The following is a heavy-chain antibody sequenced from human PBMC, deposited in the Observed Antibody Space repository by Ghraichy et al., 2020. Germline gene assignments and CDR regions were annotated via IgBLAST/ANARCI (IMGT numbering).Heavy chain of an antibody. CDR2: MSGNGGRT. CDR1: GFTFSSYA. Sequence: GGSLRLSCAASGFTFSSYAMSWVRQAPGKGLEWVWVMSGNGGRTYYVDSVRGRFTISRDNSKNTVFLQMNSLRVEDTAVDYCANTDTIMTYHFNMDVWGQGTTVTVS. CDR3: ANTDTIMTYHFNMDV. V-gene: IGHV3-23*01. J-gene: IGHJ6*02. D-gene: IGHD1-14*01.